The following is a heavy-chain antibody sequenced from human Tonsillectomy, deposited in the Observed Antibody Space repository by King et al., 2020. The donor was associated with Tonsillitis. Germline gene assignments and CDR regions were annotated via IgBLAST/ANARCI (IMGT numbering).Heavy chain of an antibody. CDR3: ARERLSCGGGSCSSPFDY. CDR1: GDSISSYY. J-gene: IGHJ4*02. CDR2: IYYSGST. D-gene: IGHD2-15*01. V-gene: IGHV4-59*12. Sequence: QLQESGPGLVKPSETLSLTCNVSGDSISSYYWSWIRQPPGKGLEWIGYIYYSGSTKYNPSLKSRVTISVATSKKQFSLKLSSLTAADTAVYYCARERLSCGGGSCSSPFDYWGQGTLVTVSS.